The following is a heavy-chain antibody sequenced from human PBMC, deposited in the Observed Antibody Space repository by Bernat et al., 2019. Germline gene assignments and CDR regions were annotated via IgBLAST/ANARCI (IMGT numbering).Heavy chain of an antibody. CDR1: GFTFSNAW. D-gene: IGHD1-26*01. J-gene: IGHJ4*02. CDR2: IKSKTDGGTT. Sequence: EVQLVESGGGLVKPGGSLRLSCAASGFTFSNAWMSWVRQAPGKGLEWVGRIKSKTDGGTTDYAAPVKGRFTISRDDSKNTLYLQMNSLKTEDTAVYYCTTGLRGGVGATSYDYWGQGTLVTVSS. CDR3: TTGLRGGVGATSYDY. V-gene: IGHV3-15*01.